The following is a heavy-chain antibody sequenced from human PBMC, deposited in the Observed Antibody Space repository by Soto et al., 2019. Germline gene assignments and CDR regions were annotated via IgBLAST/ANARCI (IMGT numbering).Heavy chain of an antibody. D-gene: IGHD2-21*02. J-gene: IGHJ5*02. V-gene: IGHV3-23*01. CDR2: ISGSGGST. CDR1: GFTFSSYA. Sequence: EVQLLESGGGLVQPGGSLRLSCAASGFTFSSYAMSWVGQAPGKGLEWVSAISGSGGSTYYADSVKGRFTISRDNSKNTLYLQMISLRAEDTAVYYCATLTVVTPAGSFDPWGQGTLVTVSS. CDR3: ATLTVVTPAGSFDP.